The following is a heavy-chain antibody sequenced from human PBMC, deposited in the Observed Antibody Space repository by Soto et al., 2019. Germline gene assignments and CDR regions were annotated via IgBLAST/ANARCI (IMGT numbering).Heavy chain of an antibody. CDR1: GYSSSSGYY. V-gene: IGHV4-38-2*01. J-gene: IGHJ4*02. CDR2: IYHSGST. D-gene: IGHD3-10*01. CDR3: ARGVKLLWFGEPAPYYFDY. Sequence: PSETLSLTCAVSGYSSSSGYYWGWIRQPPGKGLGWIGSIYHSGSTYYNPSLKSRVTISVDTSKNQFSLKLSSVTAADTAVYYCARGVKLLWFGEPAPYYFDYWGQGTLVTVSS.